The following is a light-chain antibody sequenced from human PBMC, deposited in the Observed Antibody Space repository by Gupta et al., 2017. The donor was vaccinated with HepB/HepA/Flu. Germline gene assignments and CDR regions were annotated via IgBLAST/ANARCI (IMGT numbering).Light chain of an antibody. CDR2: DVS. Sequence: HSALTQPPSASGSPGQSITTSCTGTSSDVGGYNFVSWYQQHPGKAPKRRMYDVSNRPSGVSNRVSGSKSGNKESLTISGLQAEDEADEYCSSYTSSSTPLFGGGTKLTVL. CDR1: SSDVGGYNF. J-gene: IGLJ2*01. CDR3: SSYTSSSTPL. V-gene: IGLV2-14*01.